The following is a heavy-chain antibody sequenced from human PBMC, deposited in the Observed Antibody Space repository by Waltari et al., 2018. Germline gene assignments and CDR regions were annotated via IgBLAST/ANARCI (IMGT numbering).Heavy chain of an antibody. V-gene: IGHV1-2*06. CDR2: INPNSGGT. D-gene: IGHD2-8*01. J-gene: IGHJ5*02. Sequence: QVQLVQSGAEVKKPGASVKVSCKASGYTFTGYYMHWVRQAPGQGLEWMGRINPNSGGTNYAQKFQGRGTMTRDTSISTAYMELGRLRSDDTAVYYCARGLVYAMTWFDPWGQGTLVTVSS. CDR3: ARGLVYAMTWFDP. CDR1: GYTFTGYY.